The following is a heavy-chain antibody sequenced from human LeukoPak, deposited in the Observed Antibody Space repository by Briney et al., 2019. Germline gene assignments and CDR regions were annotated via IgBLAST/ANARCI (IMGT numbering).Heavy chain of an antibody. J-gene: IGHJ3*02. CDR1: GFTFDDYA. V-gene: IGHV3-43*02. Sequence: GGSPRLSCAASGFTFDDYAMHWVRQAPGKGLEWVSLISGDGGSTYYADSVKGRFTISRDNSKNSLYLQMNSLRTEDTALYYCAKDTAIYSWGAFDIWGQGTMVTVSS. CDR3: AKDTAIYSWGAFDI. CDR2: ISGDGGST. D-gene: IGHD5-18*01.